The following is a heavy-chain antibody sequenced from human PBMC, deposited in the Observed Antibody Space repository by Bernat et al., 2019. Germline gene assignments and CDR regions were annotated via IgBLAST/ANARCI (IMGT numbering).Heavy chain of an antibody. CDR1: GFTFSSYG. CDR3: ARVPQKIVVVVAATCDY. CDR2: ISSSSYI. D-gene: IGHD2-15*01. V-gene: IGHV3-21*01. Sequence: VQLVESGGGVVQPGRSLRLSCAASGFTFSSYGMHWVRQAPGKGLEWVSSISSSSYIYYADSVKGRFTISRDNAKNSLYLQMNSLRAEDTAVYYCARVPQKIVVVVAATCDYWGQGTLVTVSS. J-gene: IGHJ4*02.